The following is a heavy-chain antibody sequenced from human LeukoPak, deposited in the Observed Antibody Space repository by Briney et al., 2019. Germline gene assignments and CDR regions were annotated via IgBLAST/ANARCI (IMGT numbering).Heavy chain of an antibody. CDR3: ARVEYSSSWYENYTYYFDY. CDR2: INHSGST. V-gene: IGHV4-34*01. CDR1: GGSFSGYY. J-gene: IGHJ4*02. D-gene: IGHD6-13*01. Sequence: SETLSPTCAVYGGSFSGYYWSWIRQPPGKGLEWIGEINHSGSTNYNPSLKSRVTISVDTSKNQFSLKLSSVTAADTAVYYCARVEYSSSWYENYTYYFDYWGQGTLVTVSS.